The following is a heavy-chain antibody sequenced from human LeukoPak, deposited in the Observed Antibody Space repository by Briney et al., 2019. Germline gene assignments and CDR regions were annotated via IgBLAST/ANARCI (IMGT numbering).Heavy chain of an antibody. CDR2: IYSGGST. Sequence: GGSLRLSSAASGFTVSSNYMSWVRQAPGKGLEWVSVIYSGGSTYYAASEKGQFTISRDNSKNTLSLQMNSLRAEDTAVYYCARDSPDRSEDHMDVWGKGTTVTVSS. V-gene: IGHV3-53*01. J-gene: IGHJ6*03. D-gene: IGHD3-10*01. CDR1: GFTVSSNY. CDR3: ARDSPDRSEDHMDV.